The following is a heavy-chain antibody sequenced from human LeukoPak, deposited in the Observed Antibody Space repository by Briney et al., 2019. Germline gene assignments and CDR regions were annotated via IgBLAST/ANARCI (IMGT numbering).Heavy chain of an antibody. J-gene: IGHJ4*02. CDR1: GFTFSSYA. D-gene: IGHD3-10*01. Sequence: GGSLRLSCAASGFTFSSYAMSWVRQAPGKGLEWVALISHRENNQNYADSVKGRFTISRDNGKNSLYLQMNSLRAEDTAVYYCARPSYDSGSYYLDWGQGTLVTVSS. CDR3: ARPSYDSGSYYLD. V-gene: IGHV3-30*03. CDR2: ISHRENNQ.